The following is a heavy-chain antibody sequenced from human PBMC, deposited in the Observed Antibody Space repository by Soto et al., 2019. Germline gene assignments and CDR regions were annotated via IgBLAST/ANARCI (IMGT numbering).Heavy chain of an antibody. CDR3: ARGVAGTGFDL. CDR2: TYYRSNWRH. Sequence: SQTLSLTCAISGDSVSSNTAAWNWIRSSPSRGLEWLGRTYYRSNWRHDYAVSVKSRITVNPDTSKNHFSLQLNSVTPGDTAVYYCARGVAGTGFDLWDQGTLVTVSS. D-gene: IGHD6-19*01. J-gene: IGHJ4*02. CDR1: GDSVSSNTAA. V-gene: IGHV6-1*01.